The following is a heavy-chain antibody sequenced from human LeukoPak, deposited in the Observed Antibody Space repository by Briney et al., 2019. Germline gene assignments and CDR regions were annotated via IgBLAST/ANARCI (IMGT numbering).Heavy chain of an antibody. CDR1: GGSISSSSYY. CDR2: IYYSGST. V-gene: IGHV4-39*01. Sequence: PSETLSLTCTVSGGSISSSSYYWGWIRQPPGKGLEWIGSIYYSGSTYYNPSLKSRVTISVDTSKNQFSLKLSSVTAADTAVYYCARTRGYSYGYVGRSDAFDIWGQGTMVTVSS. J-gene: IGHJ3*02. D-gene: IGHD5-18*01. CDR3: ARTRGYSYGYVGRSDAFDI.